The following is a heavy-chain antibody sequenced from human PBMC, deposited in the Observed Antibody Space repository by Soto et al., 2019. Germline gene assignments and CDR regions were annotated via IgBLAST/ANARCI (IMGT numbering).Heavy chain of an antibody. J-gene: IGHJ4*02. CDR3: AKDYLPSQLADSFDY. V-gene: IGHV3-30*18. CDR1: GFTFSSYG. CDR2: ISYDGSNK. D-gene: IGHD6-6*01. Sequence: GGSLRLSCAASGFTFSSYGMHWVRQAPGKGLEWVAVISYDGSNKYYADSVKGRFTISRDNSKNTLYLQMNSLRAEDTAVYYCAKDYLPSQLADSFDYWGQGTLVTVSS.